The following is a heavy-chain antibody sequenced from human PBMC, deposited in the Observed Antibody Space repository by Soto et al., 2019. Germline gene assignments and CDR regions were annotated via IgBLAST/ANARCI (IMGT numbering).Heavy chain of an antibody. V-gene: IGHV2-5*02. Sequence: QITLKESGPTLVKPTQTLTLTCTFSGFSLSSSGVGVGWIRQPPGKALEWLALIYWDNYKQYSPSLKNRFTITQNTYKNQVVLTMTKMEPVDTGTYYCARVMGSGTVGVFDYWGQGTLVTVSS. J-gene: IGHJ4*02. D-gene: IGHD6-13*01. CDR2: IYWDNYK. CDR1: GFSLSSSGVG. CDR3: ARVMGSGTVGVFDY.